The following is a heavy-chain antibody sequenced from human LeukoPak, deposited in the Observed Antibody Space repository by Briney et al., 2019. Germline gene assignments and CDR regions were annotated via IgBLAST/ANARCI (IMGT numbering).Heavy chain of an antibody. Sequence: ASVKVSCKASGYSFNTYYMNWVRQAPGQGLEWLGWINTDSGGTNYAQKFLGRVTMTRDKANSTAYLELSGLRSDDTAVYYCSQHVVTLVRGVNNRKEDWFDPWGQGTLVSVSS. CDR1: GYSFNTYY. CDR3: SQHVVTLVRGVNNRKEDWFDP. V-gene: IGHV1-2*02. J-gene: IGHJ5*02. D-gene: IGHD3-10*01. CDR2: INTDSGGT.